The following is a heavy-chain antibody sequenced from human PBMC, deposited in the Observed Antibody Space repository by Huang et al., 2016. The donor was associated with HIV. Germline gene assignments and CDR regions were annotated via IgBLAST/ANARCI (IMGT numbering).Heavy chain of an antibody. CDR3: ARRFSSSSGYFDY. V-gene: IGHV5-51*01. D-gene: IGHD6-6*01. J-gene: IGHJ4*02. CDR1: GYSFSSYW. CDR2: IFPDDSDT. Sequence: VQLVQSGAEVKKPGESLKISCKGSGYSFSSYWIAWVRPMPGKGLDWRGIIFPDDSDTTYSPSVEGQGTISADKSSGTAYLQWSSLKASDTAMYYCARRFSSSSGYFDYWGQGSLVTVSS.